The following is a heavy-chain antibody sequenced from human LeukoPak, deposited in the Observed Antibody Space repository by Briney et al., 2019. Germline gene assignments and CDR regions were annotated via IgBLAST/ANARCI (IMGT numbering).Heavy chain of an antibody. Sequence: SVKVSCKASGGTFSSYTISWVRLAPGQGLEWMGRIIPILGIANYAQKFQGRVTITADKSTSTAYMELSSLRSEDTAVYYCARDGVRIADAFDIWGQGTMVTVSS. CDR3: ARDGVRIADAFDI. CDR2: IIPILGIA. V-gene: IGHV1-69*04. J-gene: IGHJ3*02. CDR1: GGTFSSYT. D-gene: IGHD6-13*01.